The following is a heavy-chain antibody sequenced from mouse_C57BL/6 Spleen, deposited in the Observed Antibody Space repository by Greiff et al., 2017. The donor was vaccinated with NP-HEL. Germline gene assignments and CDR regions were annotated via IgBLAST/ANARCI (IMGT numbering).Heavy chain of an antibody. CDR2: INPNNGGT. Sequence: VQLKESGPELVKPGASVKMSCKASGYTFTDYNMHWVKQSHGKSLEWIGYINPNNGGTSYNQKFKGKATLTVNKSSSTAYMELRSLTSEDSAVYYCARRDGYSYYAMDYWGQGTSVTVSS. CDR3: ARRDGYSYYAMDY. J-gene: IGHJ4*01. V-gene: IGHV1-22*01. CDR1: GYTFTDYN. D-gene: IGHD2-3*01.